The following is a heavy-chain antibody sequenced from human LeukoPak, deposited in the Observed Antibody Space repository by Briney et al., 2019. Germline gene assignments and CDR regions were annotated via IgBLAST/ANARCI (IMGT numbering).Heavy chain of an antibody. Sequence: PGGSLRLSCAASGFTFSSYGMHWVRQAPGKGLEWVAVISYDGSNKYYADSVKGRFTISRDNSKNTLYLQMNSLRAEDTAVYYCAKDYDSSGWSFDYWGQGTLVTVSS. CDR2: ISYDGSNK. V-gene: IGHV3-30*18. D-gene: IGHD6-19*01. J-gene: IGHJ4*02. CDR1: GFTFSSYG. CDR3: AKDYDSSGWSFDY.